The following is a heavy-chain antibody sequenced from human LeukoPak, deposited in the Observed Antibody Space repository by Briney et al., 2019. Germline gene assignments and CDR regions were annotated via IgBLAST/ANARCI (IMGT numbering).Heavy chain of an antibody. D-gene: IGHD2-15*01. Sequence: SSVKVSCKASGGTFSSYAISWVRQAPGQGLEWRGRIIPIFGTANYAQKFQGRVTITTDESTITAYMELSSLRSEDTAVYYCARGVGGNWFDPWGQGTLVTVSS. CDR1: GGTFSSYA. V-gene: IGHV1-69*05. CDR3: ARGVGGNWFDP. J-gene: IGHJ5*02. CDR2: IIPIFGTA.